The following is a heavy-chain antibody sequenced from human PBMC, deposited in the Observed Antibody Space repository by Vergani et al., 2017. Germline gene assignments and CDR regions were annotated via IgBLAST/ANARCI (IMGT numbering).Heavy chain of an antibody. CDR3: ARDKGTPVSSSWYYYYYGMDV. V-gene: IGHV3-66*01. J-gene: IGHJ6*02. Sequence: EVQLVESGGGLVQPGGSLRLSCAASGFTVSSNYMSWVRQAPGKGLEWVSVIYSGGSTYYADSVKGRFTISRDNSKNTLYLQMNSLRAEDTAVYYCARDKGTPVSSSWYYYYYGMDVWGQGTTVTVSS. D-gene: IGHD6-13*01. CDR1: GFTVSSNY. CDR2: IYSGGST.